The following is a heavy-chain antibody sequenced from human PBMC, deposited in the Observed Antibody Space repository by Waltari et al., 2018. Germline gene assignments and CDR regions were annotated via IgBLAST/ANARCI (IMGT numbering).Heavy chain of an antibody. J-gene: IGHJ3*02. V-gene: IGHV3-23*04. CDR3: AKDLNRIVVVTASPDAFDI. D-gene: IGHD2-21*02. CDR1: GFTFSSYA. CDR2: ISGSGGST. Sequence: EVQLVESGGGLVQPGGSLRLSCAASGFTFSSYAMSWVRQAPGKGLEWVSAISGSGGSTYYADSVKGRFTISRDNSKNTLYLQMNSLRAEDTAVYYCAKDLNRIVVVTASPDAFDIWGQGTMVTVSS.